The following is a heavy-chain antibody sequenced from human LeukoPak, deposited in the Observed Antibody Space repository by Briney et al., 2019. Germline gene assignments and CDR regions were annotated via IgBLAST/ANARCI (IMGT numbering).Heavy chain of an antibody. CDR1: GGSISSYY. V-gene: IGHV4-4*07. J-gene: IGHJ4*02. CDR2: IYTSGST. CDR3: ARENSGSYREFDY. D-gene: IGHD1-26*01. Sequence: SETLSLTCTVSGGSISSYYWSWIRQPAGKGLEWIERIYTSGSTNYNASLKSRVSMSVDTSKNQFSLKLSSVTAADTAVFYCARENSGSYREFDYRGQGTLVTVSS.